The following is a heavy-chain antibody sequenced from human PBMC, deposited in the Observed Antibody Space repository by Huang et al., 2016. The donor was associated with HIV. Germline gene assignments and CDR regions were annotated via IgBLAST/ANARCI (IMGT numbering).Heavy chain of an antibody. J-gene: IGHJ6*03. D-gene: IGHD3-22*01. CDR1: GFTGTTRH. V-gene: IGHV3-53*02. CDR3: AGGDYDSSGYYQGYLYYMDV. Sequence: EVQLVETGGGLIQPGGSLRHSCAASGFTGTTRHSSWGRQAPGKGREWISLIYSGGNTYYADSVKGRFIISRDNSKNTVYLQMNSLRAEDTAVYYCAGGDYDSSGYYQGYLYYMDVWGKGTTVTVSS. CDR2: IYSGGNT.